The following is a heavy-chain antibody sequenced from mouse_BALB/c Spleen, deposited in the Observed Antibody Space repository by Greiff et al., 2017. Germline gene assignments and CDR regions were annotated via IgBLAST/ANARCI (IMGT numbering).Heavy chain of an antibody. CDR2: IWAGGST. D-gene: IGHD2-4*01. J-gene: IGHJ3*01. CDR1: GFSLTSYG. Sequence: QVQLQQSGPGLVAPSQSLSITCTVSGFSLTSYGVHWVRQPPGKGLEWLGVIWAGGSTNYNSALMSRLSISKDNSKSQVFLKMNSLRTDDTAMYYCAIYDYRFAYWGQGTLVTVSA. V-gene: IGHV2-9*02. CDR3: AIYDYRFAY.